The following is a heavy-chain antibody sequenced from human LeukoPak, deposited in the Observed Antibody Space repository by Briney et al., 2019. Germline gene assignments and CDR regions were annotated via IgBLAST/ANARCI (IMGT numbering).Heavy chain of an antibody. Sequence: ASVKVSCKASGYTFTGYYMHWVRQAPGQGLEWMGRINPNGGGTNYAQKFQGRVTMTRDTSISTAYMELSRLRSDDTAVYYCARSPFRSGWYTGDYWGQGTLVTVSS. J-gene: IGHJ4*02. V-gene: IGHV1-2*06. CDR2: INPNGGGT. CDR1: GYTFTGYY. CDR3: ARSPFRSGWYTGDY. D-gene: IGHD6-19*01.